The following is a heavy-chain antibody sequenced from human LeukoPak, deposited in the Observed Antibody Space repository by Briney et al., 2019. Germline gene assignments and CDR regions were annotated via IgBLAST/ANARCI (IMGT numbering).Heavy chain of an antibody. D-gene: IGHD1-14*01. Sequence: SETLSLTCTVSGGSLSSSSYYWGWIRQPPGKGLEWIGSIYYSRSTYYNPSLKSRVTISVDTSKNQFSLKLSSVTAADTAVYYCAREEEGIPFDYWGQGTLVTVSS. CDR2: IYYSRST. V-gene: IGHV4-39*07. J-gene: IGHJ4*02. CDR3: AREEEGIPFDY. CDR1: GGSLSSSSYY.